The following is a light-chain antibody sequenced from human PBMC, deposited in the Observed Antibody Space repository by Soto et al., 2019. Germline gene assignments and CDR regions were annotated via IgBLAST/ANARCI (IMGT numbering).Light chain of an antibody. V-gene: IGKV3-15*01. J-gene: IGKJ4*01. CDR2: GAS. CDR3: QQYNSWPLT. Sequence: EIVMTQSPATLSVSPGERATLSCRASQSVSSKLAWYQQQQGQAPRRLIYGASTRATGIPTRFSGSGSGTEFTLTISSLQSEDFAVYSCQQYNSWPLTFGAGTKVEIK. CDR1: QSVSSK.